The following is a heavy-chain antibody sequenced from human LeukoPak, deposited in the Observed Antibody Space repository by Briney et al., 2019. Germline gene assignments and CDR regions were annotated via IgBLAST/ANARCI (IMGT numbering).Heavy chain of an antibody. J-gene: IGHJ4*02. D-gene: IGHD4-17*01. CDR1: GGSISSSNFY. CDR2: IYYSGST. CDR3: ARRGNGDYVY. Sequence: SETLSLTCTVSGGSISSSNFYWDWIRQPPGKGLEWIGSIYYSGSTYYNPSLKSRFTISVDTSKNQFSLKLNSVTAADTAVYYCARRGNGDYVYWGQGTLVTVSS. V-gene: IGHV4-39*01.